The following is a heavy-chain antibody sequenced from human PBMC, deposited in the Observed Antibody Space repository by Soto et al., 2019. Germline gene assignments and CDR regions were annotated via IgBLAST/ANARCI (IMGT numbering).Heavy chain of an antibody. CDR2: ISGSGGST. CDR3: AKVGLYCSSTSCHNFDY. V-gene: IGHV3-23*01. CDR1: GFTFSSYA. Sequence: EVQLLESGGGLVQPGGSLRLSCAASGFTFSSYAMSWVRQAPGKGLEWVSAISGSGGSTYYADSAKGRFTISRDNSKNTLYLQMNSLRAEDTAVYYCAKVGLYCSSTSCHNFDYWGQGTLVTVSS. J-gene: IGHJ4*02. D-gene: IGHD2-2*01.